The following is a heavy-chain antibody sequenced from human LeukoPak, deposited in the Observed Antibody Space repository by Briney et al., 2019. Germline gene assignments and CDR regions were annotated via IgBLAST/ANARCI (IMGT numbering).Heavy chain of an antibody. CDR1: GFTFSFYA. CDR2: ISGSGGST. J-gene: IGHJ4*02. Sequence: GGSLRLSCAVSGFTFSFYAMNWVRQAPGKGLEWVSGISGSGGSTYYADSVKGRFTISRDNSKNTLYLQMNSLGAEDTAVYYCAKGVAAAGTRGGFDYWGQGTLVTVSS. V-gene: IGHV3-23*01. D-gene: IGHD6-13*01. CDR3: AKGVAAAGTRGGFDY.